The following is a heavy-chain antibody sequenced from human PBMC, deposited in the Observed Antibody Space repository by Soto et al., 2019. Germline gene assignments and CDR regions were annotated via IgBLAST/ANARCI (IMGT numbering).Heavy chain of an antibody. D-gene: IGHD3-3*01. CDR2: IYYSGST. Sequence: PSETLSLTCTVSGGSISSSSYYWGWIRQPPGKGLEWIGSIYYSGSTYYNPSLKSRVTISVDTSKNQFSLKLSSVTAADTAVYYCARGDVLEWLPFDYWGQGTLVTVSS. V-gene: IGHV4-39*01. CDR3: ARGDVLEWLPFDY. CDR1: GGSISSSSYY. J-gene: IGHJ4*02.